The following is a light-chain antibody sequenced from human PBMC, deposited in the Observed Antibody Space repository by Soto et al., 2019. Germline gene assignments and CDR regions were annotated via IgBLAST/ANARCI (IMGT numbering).Light chain of an antibody. Sequence: IVLTQSPATLSFSPCEIASLSCRASQSVSNYLGWYQQKPGQAPRLLIYDASKRAIGIPARFSGSGSGTDFTLTISSLEPEDFAVYYCQQRRNWPKTFGQGTKVDIK. J-gene: IGKJ1*01. CDR1: QSVSNY. V-gene: IGKV3-11*01. CDR2: DAS. CDR3: QQRRNWPKT.